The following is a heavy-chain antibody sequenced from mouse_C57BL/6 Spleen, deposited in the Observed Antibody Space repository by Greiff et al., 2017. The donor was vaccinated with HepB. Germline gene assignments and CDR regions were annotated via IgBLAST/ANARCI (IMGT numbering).Heavy chain of an antibody. CDR1: GYAFTNYL. J-gene: IGHJ2*01. Sequence: QVQLQQSGAELVRPGTSVKVSCKASGYAFTNYLIEWVKQRPGRGLEWIGVINPGSGGTNYNEKFKGKATLTADKSSSTAYMQLSSLTSEDSAVYFCARSEEDYYGSSFDYWGQGTTLTVSS. CDR3: ARSEEDYYGSSFDY. V-gene: IGHV1-54*01. D-gene: IGHD1-1*01. CDR2: INPGSGGT.